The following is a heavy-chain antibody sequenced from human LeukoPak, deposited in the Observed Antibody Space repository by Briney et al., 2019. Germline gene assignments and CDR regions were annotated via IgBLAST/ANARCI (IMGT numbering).Heavy chain of an antibody. J-gene: IGHJ4*02. CDR1: GGSFSGYY. CDR2: INHSGST. CDR3: ARGQGTVTTH. D-gene: IGHD4-17*01. Sequence: SETLSLTCAVYGGSFSGYYWSWIRQPPGKGLEWIGEINHSGSTNYNPSLKSRVTISVDTSKNQFSLKLSSVSAADTAVYYCARGQGTVTTHWGQGTLVTVSS. V-gene: IGHV4-34*01.